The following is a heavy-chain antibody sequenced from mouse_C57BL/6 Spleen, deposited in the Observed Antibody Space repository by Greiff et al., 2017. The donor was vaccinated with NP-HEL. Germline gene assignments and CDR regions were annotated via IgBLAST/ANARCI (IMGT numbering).Heavy chain of an antibody. J-gene: IGHJ4*01. CDR2: INPSNGGT. CDR3: ARFNDYDAASMDY. CDR1: GYTFTSYW. D-gene: IGHD2-4*01. Sequence: QVQLQQSGAELVRPGSSVKLSCKASGYTFTSYWMHWVKQRPGQGLEWIGNINPSNGGTNYNEKFKSKATLTVDKSSSTAYMQLSSLTSEDSAVYYCARFNDYDAASMDYWGQGTSVTVSS. V-gene: IGHV1-53*01.